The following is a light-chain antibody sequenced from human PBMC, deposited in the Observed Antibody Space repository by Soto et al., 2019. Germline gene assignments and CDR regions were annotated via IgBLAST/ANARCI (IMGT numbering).Light chain of an antibody. CDR2: GVT. J-gene: IGLJ1*01. CDR3: SSYTSTSTYV. CDR1: SSDVGGYDY. Sequence: QSALTQPASVSGSPGQSITISCTGTSSDVGGYDYVSWYQHHPGKAPKFMIYGVTNRPSGVSHRFSGSKSGNTASLTISGLQAEDEADYYCSSYTSTSTYVFGPGTKLTVL. V-gene: IGLV2-14*01.